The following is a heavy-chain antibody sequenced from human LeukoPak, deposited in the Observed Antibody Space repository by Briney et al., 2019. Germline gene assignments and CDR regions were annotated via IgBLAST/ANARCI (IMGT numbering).Heavy chain of an antibody. CDR3: ARARQLEPTPGVDY. D-gene: IGHD1-1*01. J-gene: IGHJ4*02. V-gene: IGHV4-4*02. Sequence: PSGTLSLTCAVSGGSISSSNWWSWLRQPPGKWLEWIGEIYHSGSTNYNPSLKSRVTISVDTSKNQFSLKLSSVTAADTAVYYCARARQLEPTPGVDYWGQGTLVTVSS. CDR1: GGSISSSNW. CDR2: IYHSGST.